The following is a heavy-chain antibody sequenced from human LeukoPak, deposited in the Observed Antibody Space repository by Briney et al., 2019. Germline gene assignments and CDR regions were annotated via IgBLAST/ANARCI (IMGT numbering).Heavy chain of an antibody. D-gene: IGHD3-10*01. V-gene: IGHV3-23*01. CDR1: GFTFSSYG. CDR3: AKYGLAGSDRYHDASDI. Sequence: PGGSLTLSCAASGFTFSSYGMTWVRQAPGKGLEWVSAISGSGGSTHYADSVKGRSTISRDNSKNTLYLQMNSLRAEDTAVYYCAKYGLAGSDRYHDASDIWGQGTVVTVSS. CDR2: ISGSGGST. J-gene: IGHJ3*02.